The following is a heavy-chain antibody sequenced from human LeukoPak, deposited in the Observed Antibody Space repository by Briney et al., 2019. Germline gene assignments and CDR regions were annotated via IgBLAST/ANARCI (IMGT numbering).Heavy chain of an antibody. V-gene: IGHV3-7*01. Sequence: PGGSLRLSCAASGFTFSSYWMSWVRQAPGKGLEWVANIKQDGSEKYYVDSVKGRFTISRDNAKNSLYLQMNSLRAEDTAVYYCARDFYDYVWGSYRSFLDYWGQGTLVTVSS. CDR1: GFTFSSYW. D-gene: IGHD3-16*02. CDR2: IKQDGSEK. CDR3: ARDFYDYVWGSYRSFLDY. J-gene: IGHJ4*02.